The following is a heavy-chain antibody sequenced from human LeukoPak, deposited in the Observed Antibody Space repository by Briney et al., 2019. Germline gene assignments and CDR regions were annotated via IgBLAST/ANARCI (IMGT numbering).Heavy chain of an antibody. CDR3: AKDYKWGCGYYFDY. V-gene: IGHV3-30*18. Sequence: QPGGSLRLSCAASGFTFSSYGMHWVRQAPGKGLEWVAAISYDGSNKYYADSVKGRFTISRDNSKNTLDLLMNSLRTEDTAVYYCAKDYKWGCGYYFDYWGQGTLVTVSS. CDR1: GFTFSSYG. J-gene: IGHJ4*02. D-gene: IGHD1-20*01. CDR2: ISYDGSNK.